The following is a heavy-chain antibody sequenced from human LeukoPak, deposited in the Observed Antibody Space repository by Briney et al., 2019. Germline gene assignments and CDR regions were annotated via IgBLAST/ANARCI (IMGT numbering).Heavy chain of an antibody. J-gene: IGHJ4*02. Sequence: GGSLRLSCAASGFTFSDAWMSWVRQAPGKGLEWVGHIKSITAGGTTDYAAPVKDRFTISRDDSKYTLYLQMNSLKTEDTAVYYCATEYYGSYNFWGQGTLVTGSS. CDR2: IKSITAGGTT. D-gene: IGHD1-26*01. V-gene: IGHV3-15*01. CDR3: ATEYYGSYNF. CDR1: GFTFSDAW.